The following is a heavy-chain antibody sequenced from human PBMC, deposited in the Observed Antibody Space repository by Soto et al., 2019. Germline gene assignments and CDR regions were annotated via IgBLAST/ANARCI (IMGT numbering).Heavy chain of an antibody. J-gene: IGHJ4*02. CDR1: GASISSSTYY. V-gene: IGHV4-39*02. CDR3: ARVPEFTYGHYFDY. Sequence: SETLSLTCTVSGASISSSTYYWGWIRQPPGKGPEWIGSIYYSGSTYYNPSLKSRVTISVDTSKNQFSLKLSSMTAADTAVYYCARVPEFTYGHYFDYWGQGTLVTVSS. D-gene: IGHD3-10*01. CDR2: IYYSGST.